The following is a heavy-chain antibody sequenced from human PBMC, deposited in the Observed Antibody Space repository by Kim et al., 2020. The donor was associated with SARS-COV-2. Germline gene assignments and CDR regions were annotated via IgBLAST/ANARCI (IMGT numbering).Heavy chain of an antibody. CDR2: ISGGDGST. CDR1: GFTFSSHA. J-gene: IGHJ4*02. Sequence: GGSLRLSCAASGFTFSSHAMSWVRQAPGKGLEWVSAISGGDGSTYYADSLKGRFTISRDNSKNTVYLQMNSLRAEDTALYYCAKVSGNYYLNQIDYWGQGTLVTVSS. V-gene: IGHV3-23*01. CDR3: AKVSGNYYLNQIDY. D-gene: IGHD1-26*01.